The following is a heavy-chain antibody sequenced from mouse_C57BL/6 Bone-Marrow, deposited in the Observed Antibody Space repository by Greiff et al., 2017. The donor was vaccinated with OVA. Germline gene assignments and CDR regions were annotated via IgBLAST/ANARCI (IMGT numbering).Heavy chain of an antibody. V-gene: IGHV5-12*01. J-gene: IGHJ2*01. CDR3: ARQNYGSSYWYYFDY. CDR2: ISNGGGST. D-gene: IGHD1-1*01. Sequence: EVQVVESGGGLVQPGGSLKLSCAASGFTFSDYYMYWVRQTPEKRLEWVAYISNGGGSTYYPDTVKGRFTISRDNAKNTLYLQMSRLKSEDTAMYYCARQNYGSSYWYYFDYWGQGTTLTVSS. CDR1: GFTFSDYY.